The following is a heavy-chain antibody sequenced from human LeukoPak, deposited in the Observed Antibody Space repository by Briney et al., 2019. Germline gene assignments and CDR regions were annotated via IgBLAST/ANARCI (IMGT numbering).Heavy chain of an antibody. D-gene: IGHD1-26*01. J-gene: IGHJ6*03. CDR3: ARVIVGATSFGYYYYMDV. Sequence: SETLSLTCTVSGGSIGSYYWSWIRQPPGKGLEWIGYIYYSGSTNYNPSLKSRVTISVDTSKNQFSLKLSSVTAADTAVYYCARVIVGATSFGYYYYMDVWGKGTTVTVSS. V-gene: IGHV4-59*01. CDR1: GGSIGSYY. CDR2: IYYSGST.